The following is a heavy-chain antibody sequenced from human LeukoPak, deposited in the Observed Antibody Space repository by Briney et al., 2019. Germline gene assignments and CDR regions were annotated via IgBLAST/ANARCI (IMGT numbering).Heavy chain of an antibody. CDR2: IKQDGSEN. J-gene: IGHJ3*02. D-gene: IGHD2-2*01. V-gene: IGHV3-7*03. CDR3: ARFAYALNDAFDI. CDR1: GFTFSSYW. Sequence: GGSLRLSCVASGFTFSSYWMSWVRQAPGKGLEWVANIKQDGSENFYVDSVKGRFTISRDNAKNSLYLQMNSLRAEDTALYYCARFAYALNDAFDIWGQGTMVTVSS.